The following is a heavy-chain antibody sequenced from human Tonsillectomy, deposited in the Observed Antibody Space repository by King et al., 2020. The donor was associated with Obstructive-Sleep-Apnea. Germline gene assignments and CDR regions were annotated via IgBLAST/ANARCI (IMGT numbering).Heavy chain of an antibody. D-gene: IGHD2-2*01. CDR3: ARMRQYQLLFSLYNWFDP. CDR1: GGSFSGYY. Sequence: VQLQQWGAGLLKPSETLSLTCAVYGGSFSGYYWSWIRQPPGKGLEWIGEINHSGSTTYNPSLTSRVTISVDTSKNQFSLKLSSVTAADTPVYYCARMRQYQLLFSLYNWFDPWGQGTLVTVSS. V-gene: IGHV4-34*01. J-gene: IGHJ5*02. CDR2: INHSGST.